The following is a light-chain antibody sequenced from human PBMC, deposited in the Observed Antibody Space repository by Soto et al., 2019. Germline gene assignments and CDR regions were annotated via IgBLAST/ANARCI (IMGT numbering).Light chain of an antibody. Sequence: EIVMTQSPGTLSVSPGERATLSCRASQSVGRDLAWYHQKPGQAPRPLIYGASTRATGVPARFSGSGSGTEFTLTISSLQSEDSAIYYCQQYSSWPFTFGPGTKVAIE. CDR3: QQYSSWPFT. CDR1: QSVGRD. V-gene: IGKV3-15*01. J-gene: IGKJ3*01. CDR2: GAS.